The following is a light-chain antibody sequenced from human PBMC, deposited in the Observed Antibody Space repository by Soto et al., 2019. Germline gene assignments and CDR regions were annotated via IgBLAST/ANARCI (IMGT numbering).Light chain of an antibody. V-gene: IGLV2-14*01. CDR1: SSDVGAYNS. CDR2: DVT. CDR3: SSYTSRSSYV. J-gene: IGLJ1*01. Sequence: QSVLTEPASVSGSPGQSIAISCTGTSSDVGAYNSVSWYQQYPGKAPKLMIHDVTNRPSGVSDRFSGSKSGNTASLTISGLQAEDEADYYCSSYTSRSSYVFGGGTKVTVL.